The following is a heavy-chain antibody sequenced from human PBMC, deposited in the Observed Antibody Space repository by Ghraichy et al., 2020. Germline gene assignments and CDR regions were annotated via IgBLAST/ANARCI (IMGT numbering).Heavy chain of an antibody. J-gene: IGHJ6*02. CDR3: ARDIKSSYWSYYYYAMDV. CDR1: GFTFSTYA. V-gene: IGHV3-30-3*01. Sequence: GGSLRLSCAASGFTFSTYAMYWVRQAPGKGLEWVAVISYDGSNKYYADSVEGRFTISRDNSKNTLYLQMNSLRAEDTAVYYCARDIKSSYWSYYYYAMDVWGQGTTVTVSS. CDR2: ISYDGSNK. D-gene: IGHD6-13*01.